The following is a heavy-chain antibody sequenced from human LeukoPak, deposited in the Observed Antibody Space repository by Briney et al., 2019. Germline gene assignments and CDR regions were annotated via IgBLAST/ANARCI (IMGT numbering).Heavy chain of an antibody. J-gene: IGHJ5*02. Sequence: PSETLSLTCTVYGDSITNNDYYWGWIRQPPGKGLEWIASIYYSGSPYYIPSLKSRATISVDTSRNQFSLQLTSVTATDTAMYFCAGHLMTPAGLRWFAPWGQGILVIVSS. V-gene: IGHV4-39*01. D-gene: IGHD2-2*01. CDR1: GDSITNNDYY. CDR2: IYYSGSP. CDR3: AGHLMTPAGLRWFAP.